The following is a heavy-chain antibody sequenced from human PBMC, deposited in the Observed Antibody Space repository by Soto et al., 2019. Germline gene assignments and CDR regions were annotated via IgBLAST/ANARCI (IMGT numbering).Heavy chain of an antibody. D-gene: IGHD5-12*01. CDR1: GFTFDDYG. V-gene: IGHV3-20*04. Sequence: GGSLRLSCAASGFTFDDYGMSWVRQAPGKGLEWVSGLNWHGGSTGFADSVKGRFTISRDNAKNTLYLQMNSLRAEDTAVYYCARANVDIVAPIGQFDPWGQGTLVTVSS. J-gene: IGHJ5*02. CDR3: ARANVDIVAPIGQFDP. CDR2: LNWHGGST.